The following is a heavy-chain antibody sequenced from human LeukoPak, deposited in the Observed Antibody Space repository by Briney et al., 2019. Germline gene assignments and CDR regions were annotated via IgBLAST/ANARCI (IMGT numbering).Heavy chain of an antibody. J-gene: IGHJ5*02. V-gene: IGHV4-39*01. CDR2: IYYNGNT. Sequence: SGTLSLTCTVSGGSISSSSSYWAWIRQPPGKGLEWIATIYYNGNTYYNSSLKTRVTISVDTSKNQFSLMLTSVTAADTAVYYCARLESPGWFDPWGQGTLVTVSS. CDR1: GGSISSSSSY. D-gene: IGHD3-3*01. CDR3: ARLESPGWFDP.